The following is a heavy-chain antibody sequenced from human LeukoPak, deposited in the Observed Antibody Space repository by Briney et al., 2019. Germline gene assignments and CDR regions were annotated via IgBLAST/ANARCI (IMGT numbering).Heavy chain of an antibody. CDR3: AKGAMITFGGVIVPEYFQH. D-gene: IGHD3-16*02. CDR2: ISGSGGST. Sequence: GGSLRLSCAASGFTFSSYAMSWVRQAPGKGLEWVSAISGSGGSTYYADSVKGRFTISRDNSKNTLYLQMNSLRAEDTAVYYCAKGAMITFGGVIVPEYFQHWGQGTLVTVSS. CDR1: GFTFSSYA. V-gene: IGHV3-23*01. J-gene: IGHJ1*01.